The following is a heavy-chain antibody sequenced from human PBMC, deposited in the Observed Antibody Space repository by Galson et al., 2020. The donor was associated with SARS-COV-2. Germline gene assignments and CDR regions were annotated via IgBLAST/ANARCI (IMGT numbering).Heavy chain of an antibody. CDR2: IYWDDDK. J-gene: IGHJ4*02. CDR1: GFSLSTRGVA. CDR3: AQRRGPDHSFDY. Sequence: SGPTLVKPTQTLTLTCTFSGFSLSTRGVAVGWNRQPPGKALEWPAFIYWDDDKRYTPSLKSRLTITKDTSKNQVVLTMTNMDPVDTATFYCAQRRGPDHSFDYWGQGTLVTVSS. V-gene: IGHV2-5*02.